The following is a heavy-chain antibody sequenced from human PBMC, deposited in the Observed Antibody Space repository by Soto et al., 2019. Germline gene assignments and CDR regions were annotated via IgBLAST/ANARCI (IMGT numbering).Heavy chain of an antibody. CDR3: ARGPN. Sequence: EVQLVESGGGLVQPGVSLRLACAASGFPFSRDWMSWVRQAPGKGPEWVANINQEGTDEYYAGSVKGRFTISRDNAQNSLFLQMDSLRAEDSAVYYCARGPNWGPGTLVTVSS. V-gene: IGHV3-7*01. J-gene: IGHJ4*02. CDR1: GFPFSRDW. CDR2: INQEGTDE.